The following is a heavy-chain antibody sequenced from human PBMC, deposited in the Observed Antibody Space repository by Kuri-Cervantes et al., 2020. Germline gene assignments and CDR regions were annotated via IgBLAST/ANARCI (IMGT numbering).Heavy chain of an antibody. CDR3: ARVAEGVYFDY. Sequence: ASVKVSCKASGYTFTGYYMHWVRQAPGQGLEWMGWINPNSGGTNYAQKFQGRVTMTRDTSISTAYMELRSLRSVDTAVYYCARVAEGVYFDYWGQGTLVTVSS. V-gene: IGHV1-2*02. D-gene: IGHD6-19*01. J-gene: IGHJ4*02. CDR1: GYTFTGYY. CDR2: INPNSGGT.